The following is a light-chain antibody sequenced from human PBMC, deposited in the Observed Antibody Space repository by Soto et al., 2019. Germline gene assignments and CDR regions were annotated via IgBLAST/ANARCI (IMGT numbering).Light chain of an antibody. V-gene: IGKV3-20*01. J-gene: IGKJ1*01. CDR3: QQYNNWSWT. Sequence: EIVLTQSPATLSLSPGERATLSCRASQNVGSRYLAWYQQKPGQAPRLLIYGASSRATGIPDRFSGSGSGTEFTLTISRLQSEDFAVYYCQQYNNWSWTFGQGTKVDIK. CDR1: QNVGSRY. CDR2: GAS.